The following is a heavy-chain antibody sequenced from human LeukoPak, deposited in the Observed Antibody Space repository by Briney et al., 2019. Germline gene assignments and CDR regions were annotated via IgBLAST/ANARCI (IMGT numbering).Heavy chain of an antibody. V-gene: IGHV3-21*01. CDR1: GFTFSSYS. CDR2: ISSRSTYI. D-gene: IGHD2-21*01. J-gene: IGHJ3*02. Sequence: GGSLRLSCAASGFTFSSYSMNWVRQAPGKGLEWVSSISSRSTYIYYADTVKGRFTISRDNAKNSLYLQMNNLRAEDTAMFYCATSMAQDVDAFHIWGQGTMVTVSS. CDR3: ATSMAQDVDAFHI.